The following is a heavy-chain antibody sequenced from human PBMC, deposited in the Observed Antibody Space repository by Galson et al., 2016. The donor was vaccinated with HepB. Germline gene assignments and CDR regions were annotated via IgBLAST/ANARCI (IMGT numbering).Heavy chain of an antibody. V-gene: IGHV3-23*01. CDR1: GFTFSNYA. CDR2: ISGRGANT. Sequence: SLRLSCAASGFTFSNYAMTWVRQAPGKGLEWVSGISGRGANTHYANAMKGRFTISSDNSNNTLYLQVNSLRAEDTALYFCARYSNSGAPFDYWGQGRLVTVSS. D-gene: IGHD6-13*01. CDR3: ARYSNSGAPFDY. J-gene: IGHJ4*02.